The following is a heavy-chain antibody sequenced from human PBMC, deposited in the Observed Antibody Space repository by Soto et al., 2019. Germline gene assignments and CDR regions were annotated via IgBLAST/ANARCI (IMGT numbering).Heavy chain of an antibody. D-gene: IGHD1-1*01. CDR3: ARHVVAARGWVEEPL. CDR2: IDPSDSYI. Sequence: GESLKISCKGSGYSFNSYWISWVRQMPGKGLEWMGRIDPSDSYINYNPSFQGHVTISADKSISTAYLQWSSLKASDTAMYYCARHVVAARGWVEEPLWGQGTLVTVS. V-gene: IGHV5-10-1*01. CDR1: GYSFNSYW. J-gene: IGHJ4*02.